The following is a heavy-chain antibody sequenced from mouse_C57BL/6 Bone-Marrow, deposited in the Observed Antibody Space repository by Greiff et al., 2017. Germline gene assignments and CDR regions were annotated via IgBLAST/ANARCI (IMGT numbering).Heavy chain of an antibody. CDR2: INPSNGGT. D-gene: IGHD1-1*01. V-gene: IGHV1-53*01. J-gene: IGHJ1*03. Sequence: QVQLQQPGTELVKPGASVKLSCKASGYTFTSYWMHWVKQRPGQGLEWIGNINPSNGGTNYNEKFKSKATLTVDKSSSTAYMQLSSLTSEDSAVYYCAPITTVVPYWYFDVWGTGTTVTVSS. CDR1: GYTFTSYW. CDR3: APITTVVPYWYFDV.